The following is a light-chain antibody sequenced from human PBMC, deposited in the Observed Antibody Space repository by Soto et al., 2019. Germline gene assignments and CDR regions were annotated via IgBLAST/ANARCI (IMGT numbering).Light chain of an antibody. Sequence: TQSPSSLSASIGDRVTITCRASQGVSNSFLSWFQQIPGQAPRLLIYGASMRATSIPDRFGGSGSGTDFTLTISRLEPEDYAVYCCQRYYRSSTFGQGTLLENK. CDR1: QGVSNSF. CDR2: GAS. J-gene: IGKJ5*01. CDR3: QRYYRSST. V-gene: IGKV3-20*01.